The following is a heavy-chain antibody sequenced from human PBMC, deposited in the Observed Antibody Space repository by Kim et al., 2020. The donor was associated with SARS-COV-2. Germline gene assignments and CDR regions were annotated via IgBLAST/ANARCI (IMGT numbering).Heavy chain of an antibody. CDR2: IGPTGGDI. CDR1: GFIFADFT. Sequence: GGSLRLSCAASGFIFADFTMTWVRQAPGQGREFVSSIGPTGGDIYYGDSMRGRVTISRDNAKNALYLQMNSLRVEDTAVYFCSRDLNWESGMWSQGTLVSVSS. J-gene: IGHJ4*02. CDR3: SRDLNWESGM. V-gene: IGHV3-21*01. D-gene: IGHD3-10*01.